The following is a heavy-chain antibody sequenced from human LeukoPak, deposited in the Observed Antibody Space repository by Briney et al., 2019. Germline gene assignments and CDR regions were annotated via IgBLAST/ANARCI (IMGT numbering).Heavy chain of an antibody. D-gene: IGHD3-16*01. CDR3: ARSVVVFGATDYFDY. Sequence: GGSLRLSCAASGFSVSSNYMSWVGQAPGRGLEGASIIYSGGDTYYADSVKGRFSISRDKSKDTLYLQMNSLRVEDTAVYYCARSVVVFGATDYFDYWGQGTLVTVSS. V-gene: IGHV3-66*01. J-gene: IGHJ4*02. CDR2: IYSGGDT. CDR1: GFSVSSNY.